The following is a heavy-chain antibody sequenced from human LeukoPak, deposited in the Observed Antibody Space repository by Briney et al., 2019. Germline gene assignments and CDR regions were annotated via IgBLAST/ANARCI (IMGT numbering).Heavy chain of an antibody. D-gene: IGHD2-15*01. J-gene: IGHJ5*02. CDR3: ARSIVVVVAATRFEDWFDP. V-gene: IGHV1-8*01. Sequence: ASVKVSCKASGYTFTSYDINWVRQATGQGLEWMGWMNPNSGNTGYAQKFQGRVTMTRNTSISPAYMELSSLRSEDTAVYYCARSIVVVVAATRFEDWFDPWGQGTLVTVSS. CDR1: GYTFTSYD. CDR2: MNPNSGNT.